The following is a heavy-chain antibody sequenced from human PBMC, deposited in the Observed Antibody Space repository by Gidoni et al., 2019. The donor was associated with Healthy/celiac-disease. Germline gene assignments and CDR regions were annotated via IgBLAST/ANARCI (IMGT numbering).Heavy chain of an antibody. Sequence: QLQLQESGPGLVKPSETLSLTCTVSGGSIRSSSYYWGWIRQPPGKGLEWIGSIYYRGSTYYNPSLKSRVTISVDTSKNQFSLKLSSVTAADTAVYYCARPAEPGSWYDYWGQGTLVTVSS. D-gene: IGHD6-13*01. CDR3: ARPAEPGSWYDY. CDR1: GGSIRSSSYY. CDR2: IYYRGST. V-gene: IGHV4-39*01. J-gene: IGHJ4*02.